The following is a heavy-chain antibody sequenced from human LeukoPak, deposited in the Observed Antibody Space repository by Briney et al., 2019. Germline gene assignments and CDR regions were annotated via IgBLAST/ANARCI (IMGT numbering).Heavy chain of an antibody. V-gene: IGHV3-21*01. CDR2: ISSSSSYI. Sequence: GGSLRLPCAASGFTFSSYSMNWVRQAPGKGLEWVSSISSSSSYIYYADSVKGRFTISRDNAKNSLYLQMNSLRAEDTAVYYCARSGLGVVPAAADYWGQGTLVTVSS. CDR3: ARSGLGVVPAAADY. CDR1: GFTFSSYS. D-gene: IGHD2-2*01. J-gene: IGHJ4*02.